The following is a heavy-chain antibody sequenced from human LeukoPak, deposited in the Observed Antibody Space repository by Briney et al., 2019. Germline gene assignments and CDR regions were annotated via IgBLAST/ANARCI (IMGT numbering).Heavy chain of an antibody. Sequence: PGGSLRLSCAASGFTFSSYAMSWVRQAPGKGLEWVSAISGSGGSTYYADSVKGRFTISRDNSKNTLYLQMNSLRAEDTAVYYCARSSGYSSGWYWFDPWGQGTLVNVSS. D-gene: IGHD6-19*01. J-gene: IGHJ5*02. V-gene: IGHV3-23*01. CDR3: ARSSGYSSGWYWFDP. CDR1: GFTFSSYA. CDR2: ISGSGGST.